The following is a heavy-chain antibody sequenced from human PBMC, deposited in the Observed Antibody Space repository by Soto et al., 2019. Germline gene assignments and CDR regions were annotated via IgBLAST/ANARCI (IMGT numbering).Heavy chain of an antibody. CDR2: IKEDGSEK. CDR3: AKDHYSSSRLTFEN. V-gene: IGHV3-7*01. Sequence: PGGSLRLSWEASRFTFSNFSMGWVRQSPGRGLEXVANIKEDGSEKYYVVSVKGRFTIGREHGENSMYLQMNILRVEEKALYYCAKDHYSSSRLTFENWGQGTLVTVSS. CDR1: RFTFSNFS. D-gene: IGHD6-13*01. J-gene: IGHJ1*01.